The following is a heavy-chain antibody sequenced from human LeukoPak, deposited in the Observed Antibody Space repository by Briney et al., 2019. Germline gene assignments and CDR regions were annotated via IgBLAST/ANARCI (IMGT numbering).Heavy chain of an antibody. CDR1: GGSINSGNYY. D-gene: IGHD5-18*01. J-gene: IGHJ4*02. V-gene: IGHV4-31*03. CDR2: IHHGGTT. CDR3: ARGDSYGSFDY. Sequence: SETLSLTCTVSGGSINSGNYYWGWIRQHPEKGLEWIANIHHGGTTYYNPSLKSRVTISIDTSKKEFSLMLTSVTAADPADYYCARGDSYGSFDYWGQGILVTVSS.